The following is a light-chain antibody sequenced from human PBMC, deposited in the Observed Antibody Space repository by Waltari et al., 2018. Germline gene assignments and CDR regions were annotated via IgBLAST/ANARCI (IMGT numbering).Light chain of an antibody. J-gene: IGKJ1*01. CDR3: QHYVSLPVT. CDR1: QSLSIY. V-gene: IGKV3-20*01. Sequence: EIVLTQSPGTLSLSPRERATLSCRASQSLSIYLAWYQQKPGRAPRLLIDHASSRATGVPDRFSGSGSGTDFSLTISRLEPEDFAVYYCQHYVSLPVTFGQGTKVEIK. CDR2: HAS.